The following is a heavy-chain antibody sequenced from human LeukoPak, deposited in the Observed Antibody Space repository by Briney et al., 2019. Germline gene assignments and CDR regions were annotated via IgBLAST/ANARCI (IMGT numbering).Heavy chain of an antibody. J-gene: IGHJ4*02. D-gene: IGHD6-13*01. V-gene: IGHV3-23*01. CDR2: VSGSGGST. CDR1: GGSISSSSYY. CDR3: AKVGGYSSSLAYYYYFDY. Sequence: ETLSLTCTVSGGSISSSSYYWGWVRQAPGKGLEWVSAVSGSGGSTYYADSVKGRFTISRDNSKNTLYLQMNSLRAEDTAVYYCAKVGGYSSSLAYYYYFDYWGQGTLVTVSS.